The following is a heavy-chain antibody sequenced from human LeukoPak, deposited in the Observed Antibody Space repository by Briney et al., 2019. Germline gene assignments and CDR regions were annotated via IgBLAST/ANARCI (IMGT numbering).Heavy chain of an antibody. J-gene: IGHJ1*01. D-gene: IGHD3-22*01. CDR2: IYYSGRT. Sequence: SETLSLTCSVSGDSVSRSDSYWDWIRQPPGKGLEWIGTIYYSGRTYHSPSLKSRVTMSVDPSNNQFSLNLRSVTAADTAVYYCARRRYYDGSGYLEWGQGTLLSVSS. V-gene: IGHV4-39*01. CDR3: ARRRYYDGSGYLE. CDR1: GDSVSRSDSY.